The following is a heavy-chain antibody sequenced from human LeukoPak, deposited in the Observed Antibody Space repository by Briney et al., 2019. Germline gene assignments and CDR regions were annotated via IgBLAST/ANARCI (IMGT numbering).Heavy chain of an antibody. J-gene: IGHJ4*02. V-gene: IGHV1-18*01. Sequence: ASVKVSCKASGYTFTSYGISWVRQAPGQGLELMGWISAYNGNTNYSQKLQGRVTMTTDTSTSTAYMELRSLRSDDTAVDYCARDHWTATVSKTRLFDYWGQGTLVTVSS. CDR2: ISAYNGNT. CDR1: GYTFTSYG. D-gene: IGHD4-17*01. CDR3: ARDHWTATVSKTRLFDY.